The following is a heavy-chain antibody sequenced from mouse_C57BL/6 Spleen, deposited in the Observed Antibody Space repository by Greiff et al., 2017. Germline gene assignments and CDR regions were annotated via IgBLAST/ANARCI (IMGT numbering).Heavy chain of an antibody. Sequence: EVQLQQSGPELVKPGASVKISCKASGYTFTDYYMNWVKQSHGKSLEWIGDINPNNGGTSYNQKFKGKATLTVDKSSSTAYMELRSLTSEDSAVYYCARDLLRGVDWYFDVWGTGTTVTVSS. CDR2: INPNNGGT. D-gene: IGHD1-1*01. CDR1: GYTFTDYY. J-gene: IGHJ1*03. CDR3: ARDLLRGVDWYFDV. V-gene: IGHV1-26*01.